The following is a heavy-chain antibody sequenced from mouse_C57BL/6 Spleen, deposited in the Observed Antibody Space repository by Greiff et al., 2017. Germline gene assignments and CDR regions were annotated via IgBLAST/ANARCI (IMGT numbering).Heavy chain of an antibody. CDR3: ARSGYDLWYFDV. V-gene: IGHV1-82*01. Sequence: VQLKESGPELVKPGASVKISCKASGYAFSSSWMNWVKQRPGKGLEWIGRIYPGDGDTNYNGKFKGKATLTADKSSSTAYMQLSSLTSEDSAVYFCARSGYDLWYFDVWGTGTTVTVSS. CDR1: GYAFSSSW. J-gene: IGHJ1*03. D-gene: IGHD2-10*02. CDR2: IYPGDGDT.